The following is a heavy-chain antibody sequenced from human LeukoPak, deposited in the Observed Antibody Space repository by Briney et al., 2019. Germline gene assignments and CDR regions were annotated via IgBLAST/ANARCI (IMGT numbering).Heavy chain of an antibody. CDR1: GFTFSTSW. CDR3: AWEYCSAGVCSRPFDY. V-gene: IGHV3-74*01. J-gene: IGHJ4*02. Sequence: RGSLRLSCAASGFTFSTSWMHWLRQIPGKGLVWVSRINGDGSSSAYADSVKGRFTISRDNAKNTLYLQMNSLRAEDTAVYYSAWEYCSAGVCSRPFDYWGQGTLVTVSS. D-gene: IGHD2-15*01. CDR2: INGDGSSS.